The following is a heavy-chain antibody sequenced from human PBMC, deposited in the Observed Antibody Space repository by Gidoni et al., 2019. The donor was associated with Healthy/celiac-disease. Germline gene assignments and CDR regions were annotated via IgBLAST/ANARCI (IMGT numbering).Heavy chain of an antibody. V-gene: IGHV3-33*01. CDR2: IWYDGSNK. J-gene: IGHJ4*02. Sequence: QVQLVESGGGVVQPGRSLRLSCAASGFPFSSYGMHWVRQAPGKGLEWVAVIWYDGSNKYYADSVKGRFTISRDNSKNTLYLQMNSLRAEDTAVYYCARDRGATMVRGLDWGQGTLVTVSS. D-gene: IGHD3-10*01. CDR1: GFPFSSYG. CDR3: ARDRGATMVRGLD.